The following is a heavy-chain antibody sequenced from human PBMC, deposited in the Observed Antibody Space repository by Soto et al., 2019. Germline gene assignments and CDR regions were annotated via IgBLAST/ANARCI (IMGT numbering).Heavy chain of an antibody. V-gene: IGHV3-7*01. J-gene: IGHJ4*02. D-gene: IGHD3-3*01. Sequence: EVQLVESGGGLVQPGGSLRLSCAASGFTFSRYSMSWVRQAPGKGLKWVASINQDGSEKDYVDSVRGRFTISRDNAKTSLYLQMNSLRAEDTAVYYCVRGRSASDYWGQGTLVTVSS. CDR1: GFTFSRYS. CDR2: INQDGSEK. CDR3: VRGRSASDY.